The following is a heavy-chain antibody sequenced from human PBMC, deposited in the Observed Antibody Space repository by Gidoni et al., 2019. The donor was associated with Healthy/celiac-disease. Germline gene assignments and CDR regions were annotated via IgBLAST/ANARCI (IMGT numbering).Heavy chain of an antibody. V-gene: IGHV3-33*01. D-gene: IGHD6-19*01. J-gene: IGHJ6*02. CDR1: TFSSYG. Sequence: TFSSYGMHWVRQAPGKGLEWVAVIWYDGSNKYYADSVKGRFTISRDNSKNTLYLQMNSLRAEDTAVYYCARDWLVPTTPNYYYYGMDVWGQGTTVTVSS. CDR2: IWYDGSNK. CDR3: ARDWLVPTTPNYYYYGMDV.